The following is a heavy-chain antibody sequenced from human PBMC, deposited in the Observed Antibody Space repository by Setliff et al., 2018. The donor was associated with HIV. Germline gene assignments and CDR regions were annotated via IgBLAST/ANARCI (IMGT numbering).Heavy chain of an antibody. D-gene: IGHD3-10*01. V-gene: IGHV1-18*01. CDR1: GYTFNNYG. CDR3: ASGRGIFGSGALEAYDI. J-gene: IGHJ3*02. CDR2: ISGYGNR. Sequence: ASVKVSCKASGYTFNNYGVMWVRQAPGQGLEWMGWISGYGNRKYAQKYEGRLTVTTDTSTSTAYMELRTLRSDDTAVYFCASGRGIFGSGALEAYDIWGQGTMVTVSS.